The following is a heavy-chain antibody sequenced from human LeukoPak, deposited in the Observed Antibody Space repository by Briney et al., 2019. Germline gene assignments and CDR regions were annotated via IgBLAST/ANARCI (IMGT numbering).Heavy chain of an antibody. D-gene: IGHD1-26*01. Sequence: GASVKVSCKASGYTFTSYGISWVRQAPGQGLEWMGWISAYNGNTNYAQKLLGRVTMTTDTSTSTAYMELRSLRSDDTAVYYCAREKWELLSTDDAFDIWGQGTMVTVSS. CDR2: ISAYNGNT. CDR1: GYTFTSYG. CDR3: AREKWELLSTDDAFDI. J-gene: IGHJ3*02. V-gene: IGHV1-18*01.